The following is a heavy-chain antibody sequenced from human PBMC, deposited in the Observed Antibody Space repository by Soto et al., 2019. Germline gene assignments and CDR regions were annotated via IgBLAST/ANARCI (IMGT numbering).Heavy chain of an antibody. Sequence: AGSLRLSCAASGFTFSSYSMSWVRPARGEGLEWVSAISGSGGSTYYADSVKGRFTISRDNSKNTLYLQMNSLRAEDAAVYYCAKNSGYDARAYFDDWGQGTLVTVSS. V-gene: IGHV3-23*01. J-gene: IGHJ4*02. CDR3: AKNSGYDARAYFDD. D-gene: IGHD5-12*01. CDR1: GFTFSSYS. CDR2: ISGSGGST.